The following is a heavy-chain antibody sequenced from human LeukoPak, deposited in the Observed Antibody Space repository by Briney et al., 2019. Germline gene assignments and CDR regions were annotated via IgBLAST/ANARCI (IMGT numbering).Heavy chain of an antibody. CDR3: LRQWLANWFDP. J-gene: IGHJ5*02. D-gene: IGHD6-19*01. Sequence: SETLSLTCTVSGDSIASSSYYWGWVRQPPGKGLEWIGSIFYSGSTDYNPSLKSRVTISVDTSKNQFSLNLSSVTAADTAVYYCLRQWLANWFDPRGQGTLVIVSS. V-gene: IGHV4-39*07. CDR2: IFYSGST. CDR1: GDSIASSSYY.